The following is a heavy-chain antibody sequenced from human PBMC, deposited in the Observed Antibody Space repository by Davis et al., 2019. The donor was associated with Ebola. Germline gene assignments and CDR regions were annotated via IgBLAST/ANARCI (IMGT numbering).Heavy chain of an antibody. CDR1: GFTFSSYA. V-gene: IGHV3-23*01. CDR3: ARDGMDIVATILYYYYGMDV. CDR2: ISGSGGHT. J-gene: IGHJ6*02. Sequence: PGGSLRLSCAASGFTFSSYAVSWVRQAPGKGLEWVSGISGSGGHTNYADSVKGRFTISRDNSKNTLYLQMNSLRAEDTAVYYCARDGMDIVATILYYYYGMDVWGQGTTVTVSS. D-gene: IGHD5-12*01.